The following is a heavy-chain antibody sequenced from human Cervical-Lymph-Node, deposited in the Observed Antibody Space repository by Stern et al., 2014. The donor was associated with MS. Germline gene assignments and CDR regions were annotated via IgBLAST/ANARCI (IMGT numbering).Heavy chain of an antibody. CDR1: GGTFSTYA. D-gene: IGHD6-19*01. J-gene: IGHJ4*02. V-gene: IGHV1-69*06. CDR2: INPTFAPA. Sequence: VQLVQSGAEVKKPGSSVNVSCKASGGTFSTYAITWVRQAPGQGLEWMGGINPTFAPAKYAQKFRGRVTITADKSTSTAYMELRNLRSEDTAVFFCAAERITVAGSKFYFDSWGQGTLVTVSS. CDR3: AAERITVAGSKFYFDS.